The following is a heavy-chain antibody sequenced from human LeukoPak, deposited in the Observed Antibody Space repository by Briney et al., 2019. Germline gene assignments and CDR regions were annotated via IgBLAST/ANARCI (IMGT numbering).Heavy chain of an antibody. J-gene: IGHJ4*02. V-gene: IGHV3-53*01. CDR1: GFTVSSNY. CDR3: ARDRHRYAEDY. CDR2: IYSGGST. Sequence: GGSLRLSCAASGFTVSSNYMSWVRQAPGKGLEWVSVIYSGGSTYYADSVKGRFTISRDNSKNTLYLQMNSLRAEDTAVYYCARDRHRYAEDYWGQGTLVTVSS. D-gene: IGHD1-1*01.